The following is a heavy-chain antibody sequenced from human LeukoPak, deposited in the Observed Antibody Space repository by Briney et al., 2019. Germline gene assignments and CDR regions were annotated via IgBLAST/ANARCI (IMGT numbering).Heavy chain of an antibody. CDR3: ARVSGYNCGFDY. V-gene: IGHV1-46*01. CDR1: GYTFTSYY. CDR2: INPSGGTT. Sequence: ASVKVSFKASGYTFTSYYMHWVRQAPGQGLEWVGIINPSGGTTSHAQKFQGRVTMTRDTSTSTVYMELSSLRSEDTAVYYCARVSGYNCGFDYWGQGTLVTVSS. J-gene: IGHJ4*02. D-gene: IGHD5-12*01.